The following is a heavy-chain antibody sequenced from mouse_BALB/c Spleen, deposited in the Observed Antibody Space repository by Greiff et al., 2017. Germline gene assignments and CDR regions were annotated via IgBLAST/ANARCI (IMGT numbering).Heavy chain of an antibody. J-gene: IGHJ2*01. CDR2: IYPYNGGT. V-gene: IGHV1S29*02. CDR3: ARTQIYYYGSSYGLGDY. CDR1: GYTFTDYN. D-gene: IGHD1-1*01. Sequence: VQLKESGPELVKPGASVKISCKASGYTFTDYNMHWVKQSHGKSLEWIGYIYPYNGGTGYNQKFKSKATLTVDNSSSTAYMELRSLTSEDSAVYYCARTQIYYYGSSYGLGDYWGQGTTLTVSS.